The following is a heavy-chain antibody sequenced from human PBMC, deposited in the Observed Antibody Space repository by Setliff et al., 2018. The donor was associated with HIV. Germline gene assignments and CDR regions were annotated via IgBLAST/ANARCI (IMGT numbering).Heavy chain of an antibody. V-gene: IGHV4-30-4*08. CDR2: ISSSGGT. J-gene: IGHJ4*02. Sequence: LSLTCTVSGGSISSGEYYWSWVRQPPGKGLEWLGYISSSGGTDYNPSLNSRIIISIDTSKNQFSLRLSSVTAADTAVYFCARVLPYDSTGFLLYYFDNWGQGTLVTVSS. D-gene: IGHD3-22*01. CDR3: ARVLPYDSTGFLLYYFDN. CDR1: GGSISSGEYY.